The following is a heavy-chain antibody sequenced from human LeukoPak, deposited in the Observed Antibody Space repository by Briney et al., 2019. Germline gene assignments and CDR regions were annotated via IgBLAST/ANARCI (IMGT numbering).Heavy chain of an antibody. CDR2: IYTSGST. Sequence: PSETLSLTCTVSGGSISSYYWSWIRQPAGKGLEWIGRIYTSGSTNYNPSLKSRVTMSVDTSKNQFSLKLSSVTAADTAVYYCASYCSSTSCSTDAFDIWGQGTMVTVSS. J-gene: IGHJ3*02. V-gene: IGHV4-4*07. CDR1: GGSISSYY. D-gene: IGHD2-2*01. CDR3: ASYCSSTSCSTDAFDI.